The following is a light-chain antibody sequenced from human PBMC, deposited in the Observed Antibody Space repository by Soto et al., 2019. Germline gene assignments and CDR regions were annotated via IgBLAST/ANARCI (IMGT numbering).Light chain of an antibody. Sequence: QSVLTQPPSASGSFGQSVTISCTGTSSDVGGYSYVSWYQQHPGKAPKLMIYEVSERPSGVPDRFSGSKSGNTASLTVSGLQADEEADYYCSSYSGTNYHYVFGTGTKVTVL. V-gene: IGLV2-8*01. J-gene: IGLJ1*01. CDR2: EVS. CDR1: SSDVGGYSY. CDR3: SSYSGTNYHYV.